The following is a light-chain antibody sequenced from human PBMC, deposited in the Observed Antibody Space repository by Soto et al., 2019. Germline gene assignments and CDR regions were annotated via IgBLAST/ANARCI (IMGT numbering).Light chain of an antibody. V-gene: IGKV1-5*01. CDR3: QQYESYSPLT. Sequence: DIQMTQSPSTLSASVGDRVTITCRASQSIRSWLAWYQQKPGKAPKPLIYDASTXESGVPSRFSGRRSGTGFTLTISSLKPEDFATSYCQQYESYSPLTFGGGTKVDIK. J-gene: IGKJ4*01. CDR2: DAS. CDR1: QSIRSW.